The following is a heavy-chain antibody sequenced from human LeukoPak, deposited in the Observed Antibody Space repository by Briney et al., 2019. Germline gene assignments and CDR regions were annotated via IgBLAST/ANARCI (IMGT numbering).Heavy chain of an antibody. CDR1: GFSFSSYE. V-gene: IGHV3-30*02. D-gene: IGHD1-7*01. CDR2: TRFDDSYK. CDR3: AKSSAGITWFDP. Sequence: GGSLRLSCAASGFSFSSYEMNWVRQAPGKGPEWVAFTRFDDSYKAYGNSVKGRFTISRDNSKNTLYLQMDSLRSDDTAVYYCAKSSAGITWFDPWGQGTLVIVSS. J-gene: IGHJ5*02.